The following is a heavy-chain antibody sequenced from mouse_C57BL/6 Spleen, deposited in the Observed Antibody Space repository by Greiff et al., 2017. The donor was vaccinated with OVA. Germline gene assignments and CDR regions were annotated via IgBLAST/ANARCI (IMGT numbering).Heavy chain of an antibody. V-gene: IGHV5-16*01. D-gene: IGHD3-3*01. CDR3: ARDRESLFDY. CDR1: GFTFSDYY. Sequence: EVKLVESEGGLVQPGSSMKLSCTASGFTFSDYYMAWVRQVPEKGLEWVANINYDGSSTYYLDSLKSRFIISRDNAKNILYLQMSSLKSDDTATYYCARDRESLFDYWGQGTTLTVSS. CDR2: INYDGSST. J-gene: IGHJ2*01.